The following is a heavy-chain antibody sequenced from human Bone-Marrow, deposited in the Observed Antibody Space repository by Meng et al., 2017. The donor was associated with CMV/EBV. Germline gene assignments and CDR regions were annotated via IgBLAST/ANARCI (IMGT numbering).Heavy chain of an antibody. Sequence: GESLKISCAASGFTFSSYWMHWFSQAPGKGLVWVSRINSDGSSTSYADSVKGRFTISRDNAKNTLYLQMNSLRAEETAVYYCWRDIVVVPAATQQLVGGDYYYYGMDVWGQGTTVTVSS. CDR1: GFTFSSYW. J-gene: IGHJ6*02. D-gene: IGHD2-2*01. CDR3: WRDIVVVPAATQQLVGGDYYYYGMDV. V-gene: IGHV3-74*01. CDR2: INSDGSST.